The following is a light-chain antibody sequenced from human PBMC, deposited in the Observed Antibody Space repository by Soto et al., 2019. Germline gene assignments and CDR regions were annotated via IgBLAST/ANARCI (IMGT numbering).Light chain of an antibody. CDR2: DAS. Sequence: DIQMTQSPATLSASVGGRVTTTCRASQSISSWLAWYQQKPGKVPKLLIDDASSLESGVPSRFSGSGSGTEFTLTISSLQPDDFATYYCQQYNTYPWTFGQGTKVDIK. V-gene: IGKV1-5*01. J-gene: IGKJ1*01. CDR1: QSISSW. CDR3: QQYNTYPWT.